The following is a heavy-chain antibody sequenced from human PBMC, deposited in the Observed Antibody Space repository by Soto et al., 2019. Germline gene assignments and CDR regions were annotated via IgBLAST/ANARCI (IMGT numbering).Heavy chain of an antibody. Sequence: PGGSLRLSCAASGFTVSSNYMSWVRQAPGKGLEWVSVIYSGGSTYYADSVKGRFTISRDNSKNTLYLQMNSLRAEDTAVYYCARERSGIVTGWYYYXMDVWGKGTTVTVSS. CDR3: ARERSGIVTGWYYYXMDV. CDR1: GFTVSSNY. D-gene: IGHD1-26*01. J-gene: IGHJ6*03. CDR2: IYSGGST. V-gene: IGHV3-66*01.